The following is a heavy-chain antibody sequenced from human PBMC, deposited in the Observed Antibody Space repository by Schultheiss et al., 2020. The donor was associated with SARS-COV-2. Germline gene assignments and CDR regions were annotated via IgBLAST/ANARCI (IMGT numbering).Heavy chain of an antibody. J-gene: IGHJ4*02. CDR2: INGDGIRP. V-gene: IGHV3-21*01. CDR1: GFTFNNHH. D-gene: IGHD5-12*01. CDR3: ARETLPRGYEDY. Sequence: GGSLRLSCAASGFTFNNHHMSWFRQAPGKGLEWVSAINGDGIRPAYADSVKGRFTISRDNAKNSLYLQMNSLRAEDTAVYYCARETLPRGYEDYWGQGTLVTVSS.